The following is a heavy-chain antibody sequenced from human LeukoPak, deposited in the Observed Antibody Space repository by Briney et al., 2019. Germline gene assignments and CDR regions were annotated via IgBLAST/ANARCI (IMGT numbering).Heavy chain of an antibody. CDR2: IYYSGST. Sequence: SETLSLTCTVSGGSISGYFWSWIRQPPGKGLEWIGYIYYSGSTNYNPSLKSRVTISVDTSKNQFSLKLSSVTPEDTAVYYCARDQDGMDVWGQGTTVTVSS. CDR1: GGSISGYF. V-gene: IGHV4-59*12. J-gene: IGHJ6*02. CDR3: ARDQDGMDV.